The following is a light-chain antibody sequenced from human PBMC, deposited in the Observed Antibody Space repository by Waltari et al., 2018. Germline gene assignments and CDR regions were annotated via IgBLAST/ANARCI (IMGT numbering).Light chain of an antibody. V-gene: IGKV4-1*01. CDR1: QNVLYSSNNKNY. J-gene: IGKJ4*01. CDR2: WAS. Sequence: DIVMTQSPDSLAVSLGERATINYKSSQNVLYSSNNKNYLAWYQQKPGQPPKLVIYWASTRESGVPDRFSGSGSGTDFTLTISSLQAEDVAVYYCQQYYSTPLTFGGGTKVEIK. CDR3: QQYYSTPLT.